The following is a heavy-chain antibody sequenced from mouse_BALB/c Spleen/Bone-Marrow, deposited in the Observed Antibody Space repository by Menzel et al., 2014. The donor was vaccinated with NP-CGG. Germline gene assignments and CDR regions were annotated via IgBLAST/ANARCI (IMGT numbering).Heavy chain of an antibody. D-gene: IGHD1-2*01. V-gene: IGHV4-2*02. CDR1: GFDFGGYW. Sequence: VQLKESGGGLVQPGGSLNLACVASGFDFGGYWMSWARLAPGKGLEWIGEINPGSSTINYSPSLKDKFIISRDNAKNTLCLQMSKVRSGDTALYYCARLGHYGYHGNWGQGTTLTVSS. CDR3: ARLGHYGYHGN. J-gene: IGHJ2*01. CDR2: INPGSSTI.